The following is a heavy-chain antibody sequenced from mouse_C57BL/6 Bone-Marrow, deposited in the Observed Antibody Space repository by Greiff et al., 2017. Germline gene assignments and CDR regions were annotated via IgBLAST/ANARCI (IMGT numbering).Heavy chain of an antibody. D-gene: IGHD2-14*01. CDR3: ARGTPLFDY. Sequence: EVKLQQSGPELVKPGDSVKISCKASGYSFTGYFMNWVMQSHGKSLEWIGRINPYDGDTFYNQKFKGQATLTVDKSSSTAHIELRSLTSEDSAVYYCARGTPLFDYWGQGTTLTVSS. V-gene: IGHV1-20*01. CDR1: GYSFTGYF. J-gene: IGHJ2*01. CDR2: INPYDGDT.